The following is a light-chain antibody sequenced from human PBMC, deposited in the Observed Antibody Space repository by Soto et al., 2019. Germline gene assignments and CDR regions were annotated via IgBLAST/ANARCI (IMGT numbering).Light chain of an antibody. CDR1: SSDVGGFNY. V-gene: IGLV2-14*03. CDR2: DVF. J-gene: IGLJ1*01. Sequence: QSVLTQDASVSGSPGQSITISCTGTSSDVGGFNYVSWYQQHPGKAPKLMIYDVFIRPSGVSNRFSGSKSGNTASLTISALQAEGEADYYCTSWTSTSTYGFGSGTKVTVL. CDR3: TSWTSTSTYG.